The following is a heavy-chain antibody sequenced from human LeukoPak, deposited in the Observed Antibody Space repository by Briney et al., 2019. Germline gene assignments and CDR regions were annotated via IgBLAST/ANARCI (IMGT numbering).Heavy chain of an antibody. J-gene: IGHJ6*03. CDR2: VNSDGSGT. CDR1: GFTFSRYS. CDR3: ARKAGHYYYYYMDV. D-gene: IGHD6-25*01. V-gene: IGHV3-74*01. Sequence: GGSLRLSCAASGFTFSRYSMHWVRQAPGKGLVWVSHVNSDGSGTDYADSVKGRFTISRDNAKNTLYLQMNSLRAEDTAVYYCARKAGHYYYYYMDVWGRGTTVTISS.